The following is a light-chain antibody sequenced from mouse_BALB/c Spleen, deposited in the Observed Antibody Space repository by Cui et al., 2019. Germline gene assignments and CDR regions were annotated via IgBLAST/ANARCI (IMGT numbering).Light chain of an antibody. CDR1: PSVSY. CDR3: QQRSSYPLT. J-gene: IGKJ5*01. Sequence: QIVLTQSPAIISASPGVKVTINCSASPSVSYMHCFQQKPVTSPKLWIYSTSNLASGVPARVSGSVSGTSYSLTISRMEAEDAATYYCQQRSSYPLTFGAGTKLELK. CDR2: STS. V-gene: IGKV4-57*01.